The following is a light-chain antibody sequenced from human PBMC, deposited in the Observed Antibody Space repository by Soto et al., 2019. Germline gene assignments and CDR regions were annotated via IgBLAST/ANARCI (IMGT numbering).Light chain of an antibody. V-gene: IGKV1-39*01. CDR1: QSISNS. CDR3: QQSYIIPGT. Sequence: DIQMTQSPSSLSASVGDRVTITCRASQSISNSLNWYQQKPGKVPKLLIITASSLQSGVPSRFSGSGSGTDFTLTISSLQPEDFATYYCQQSYIIPGTFGQGTKVEIK. J-gene: IGKJ1*01. CDR2: TAS.